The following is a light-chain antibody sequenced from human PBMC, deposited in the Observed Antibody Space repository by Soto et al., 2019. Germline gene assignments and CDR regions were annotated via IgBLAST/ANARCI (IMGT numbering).Light chain of an antibody. CDR2: DAS. V-gene: IGKV3-11*01. Sequence: EIVLTQSPATLSLSPGERATLSCRARQSVSSYLAWYQQKPGQAPRLLIYDASNRATGIPARFSGSGSGTDFTLTISSLEPEDFAVYYCQQRSNCPLTFGGGTKVELK. J-gene: IGKJ4*01. CDR1: QSVSSY. CDR3: QQRSNCPLT.